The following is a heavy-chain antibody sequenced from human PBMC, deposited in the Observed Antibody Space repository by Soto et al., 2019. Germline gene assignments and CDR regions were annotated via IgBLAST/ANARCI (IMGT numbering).Heavy chain of an antibody. CDR2: FFYSGST. V-gene: IGHV4-59*01. CDR1: GGSISSYY. J-gene: IGHJ4*02. D-gene: IGHD1-26*01. CDR3: ARGMGPPDY. Sequence: SETLSLTCIVSGGSISSYYWSWIRQPPGKGLEWFGFFFYSGSTNYNPSLKIRVTFSVDTSKTFFSFKLTFLTAADTAVYYCARGMGPPDYWGQGTLVTVSS.